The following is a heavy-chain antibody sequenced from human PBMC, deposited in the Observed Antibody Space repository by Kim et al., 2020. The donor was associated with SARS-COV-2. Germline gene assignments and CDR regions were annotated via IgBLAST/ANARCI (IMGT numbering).Heavy chain of an antibody. J-gene: IGHJ4*02. D-gene: IGHD3-3*01. CDR1: GYTFTDYY. CDR3: ARSAHFWSGHYLEL. CDR2: INPYSGDT. Sequence: ASVKVSCKASGYTFTDYYIHWVRQAPGQGLEWMGWINPYSGDTNYAQKFQGRVTMTRDTSISTPYVELTSLRSDDTAVYYCARSAHFWSGHYLELWGQGTLITVSP. V-gene: IGHV1-2*02.